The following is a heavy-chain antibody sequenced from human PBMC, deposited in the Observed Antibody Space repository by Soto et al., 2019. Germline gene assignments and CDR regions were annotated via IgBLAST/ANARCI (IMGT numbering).Heavy chain of an antibody. CDR1: GYTFTSYA. D-gene: IGHD5-18*01. CDR2: ISAGKGNT. V-gene: IGHV1-3*01. J-gene: IGHJ4*02. Sequence: QVQLVQSGAEVKKPGASVKVSCKASGYTFTSYAMHWVRQAPGQRLEWMGWISAGKGNTKYSQKFQGRVTITRDTSQSTAYMELSSLRSEDTAVYYCARDPGYSYGYKWGQGTLVTVSS. CDR3: ARDPGYSYGYK.